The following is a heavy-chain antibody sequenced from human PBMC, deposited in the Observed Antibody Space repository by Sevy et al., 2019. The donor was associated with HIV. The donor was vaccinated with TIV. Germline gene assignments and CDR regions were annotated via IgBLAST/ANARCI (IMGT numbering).Heavy chain of an antibody. CDR2: IKQDGSEK. V-gene: IGHV3-7*01. CDR3: AREGSGSLWYYFDY. Sequence: GGSLRLSCAASGFTFSNYAMHWVRQAPGKGLEWVANIKQDGSEKYYVDSVKGRFTISRDNAKNSLYLQMNSLRAEDTAVYYCAREGSGSLWYYFDYWGQGTLVTVSS. CDR1: GFTFSNYA. D-gene: IGHD3-22*01. J-gene: IGHJ4*02.